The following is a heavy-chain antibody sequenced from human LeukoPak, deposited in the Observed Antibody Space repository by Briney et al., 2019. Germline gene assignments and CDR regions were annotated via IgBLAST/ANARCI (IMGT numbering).Heavy chain of an antibody. CDR1: GFTFSSYW. D-gene: IGHD1-26*01. V-gene: IGHV3-74*01. Sequence: GGSLRLSCAASGFTFSSYWMHWVRQAPGKGPVWVSRINNDGSGTTYADSVKGRFTISRDDAKNTLYLQMNSLRAEDTAVYYCARDGSYWGQGTLVTVSS. CDR3: ARDGSY. CDR2: INNDGSGT. J-gene: IGHJ4*02.